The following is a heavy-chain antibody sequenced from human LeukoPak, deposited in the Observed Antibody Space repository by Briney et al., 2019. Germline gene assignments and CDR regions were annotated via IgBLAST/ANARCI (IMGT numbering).Heavy chain of an antibody. V-gene: IGHV4-4*07. CDR3: ARQEGESSSWYYYYYYYMDV. CDR1: GGSISSYY. CDR2: IYTSGST. D-gene: IGHD6-13*01. J-gene: IGHJ6*03. Sequence: SETLSLTCTVSGGSISSYYWSWIRQPAGKGLEWIGRIYTSGSTNYNPSLKSRVTMSVDTSKNQFSLKLSSVTAADTAVYYCARQEGESSSWYYYYYYYMDVWGKGTTVTVSS.